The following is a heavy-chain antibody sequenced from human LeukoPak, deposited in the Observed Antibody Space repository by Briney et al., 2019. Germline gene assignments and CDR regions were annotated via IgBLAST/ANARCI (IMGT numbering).Heavy chain of an antibody. CDR1: GFNFGSFW. CDR3: ARDRGYPDSFNI. D-gene: IGHD3-10*01. J-gene: IGHJ3*02. CDR2: INNDGSTK. Sequence: GGSLRLSCAASGFNFGSFWMHWVRQPPGKGLVWISHINNDGSTKVYADSVKGRFTISRENAKNTLYLQMNSLRADDTAVYYCARDRGYPDSFNIWGEGAMVTVSS. V-gene: IGHV3-74*01.